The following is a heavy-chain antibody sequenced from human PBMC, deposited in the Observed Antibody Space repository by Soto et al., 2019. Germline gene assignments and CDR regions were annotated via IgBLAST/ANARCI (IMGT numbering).Heavy chain of an antibody. CDR2: LVVGSGNT. V-gene: IGHV1-58*01. Sequence: GASVKVSCKTSGFMFTSSAVQWVRQARGQRLEWIGWLVVGSGNTHYAQHFQERVTLTRDMSTGTAYMELSSLRSEDTAVYYCASWGGGEIAARHDYWGQGTLVTVTS. CDR1: GFMFTSSA. D-gene: IGHD6-6*01. CDR3: ASWGGGEIAARHDY. J-gene: IGHJ4*02.